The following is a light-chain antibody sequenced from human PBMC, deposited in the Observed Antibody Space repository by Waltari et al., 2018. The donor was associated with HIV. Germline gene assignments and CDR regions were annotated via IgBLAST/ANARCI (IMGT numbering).Light chain of an antibody. CDR2: VNS. V-gene: IGLV1-40*01. J-gene: IGLJ1*01. CDR1: SSNIGAGFD. Sequence: QSVLTQPPSVSGAPGQRVTISCTGSSSNIGAGFDVHWYQHLPGTAPKLLIYVNSNRPSGVPDRFSGSKSGTSASLAITGLQAEDEADYYCQSYDSSLSGYVFGTGTQVTVL. CDR3: QSYDSSLSGYV.